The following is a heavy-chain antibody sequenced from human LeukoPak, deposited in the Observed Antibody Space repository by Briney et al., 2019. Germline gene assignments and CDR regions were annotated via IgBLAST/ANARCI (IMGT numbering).Heavy chain of an antibody. CDR1: GFTFNNYA. D-gene: IGHD3-22*01. Sequence: GGSLRLSCAASGFTFNNYAMNWVRQAPGKGQEWVSGISWNSGSIGYADSVKGRFTISRDNAKNSLYLQMNSLRAEDTALYYCAKDMPNYYDSSGYFSWGQGTLVTVSS. CDR2: ISWNSGSI. V-gene: IGHV3-9*01. J-gene: IGHJ5*02. CDR3: AKDMPNYYDSSGYFS.